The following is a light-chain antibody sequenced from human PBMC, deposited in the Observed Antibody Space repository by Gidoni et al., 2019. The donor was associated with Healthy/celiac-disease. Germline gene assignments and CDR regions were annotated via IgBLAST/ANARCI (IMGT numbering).Light chain of an antibody. J-gene: IGKJ1*01. CDR2: GAS. Sequence: EIVRTQSPATLSVSPGESATLSCRASQSVSSNLAWYQHNPGQAPRLLIYGASTRATGIPARFSGSGSGTEFTLPISSLQSEDFAVYYCQQYNNWPPWTFGQGTKVEIK. V-gene: IGKV3-15*01. CDR1: QSVSSN. CDR3: QQYNNWPPWT.